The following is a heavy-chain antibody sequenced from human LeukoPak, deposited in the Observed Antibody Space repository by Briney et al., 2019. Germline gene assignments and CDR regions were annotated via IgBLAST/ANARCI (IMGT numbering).Heavy chain of an antibody. Sequence: GRSLRLSCAASGFTFDDYAMHWVRQAPGKGLEWVPGISWNSGSIGYADSVKGRFTISRDNAKNSLYLQMNSLRAEDTALYYCAKAYSSSWYGAFDYWGQGTLVTVSS. CDR3: AKAYSSSWYGAFDY. CDR1: GFTFDDYA. CDR2: ISWNSGSI. D-gene: IGHD6-13*01. J-gene: IGHJ4*02. V-gene: IGHV3-9*01.